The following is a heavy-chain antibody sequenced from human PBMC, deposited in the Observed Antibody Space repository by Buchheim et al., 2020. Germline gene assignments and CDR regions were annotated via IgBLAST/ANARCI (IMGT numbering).Heavy chain of an antibody. V-gene: IGHV1-2*04. CDR3: ARYCSSTSCYPGDAFDI. Sequence: QVQLVQSGAEVKNPGASVKVSCKASGYTFTDYYMHWVRQAPGQGLEWMGWINPNSGGTNYAQKFQGWVTMTRDTSISTAYMELSRLRSDDTAVYYCARYCSSTSCYPGDAFDIWGQGT. CDR1: GYTFTDYY. CDR2: INPNSGGT. J-gene: IGHJ3*02. D-gene: IGHD2-2*01.